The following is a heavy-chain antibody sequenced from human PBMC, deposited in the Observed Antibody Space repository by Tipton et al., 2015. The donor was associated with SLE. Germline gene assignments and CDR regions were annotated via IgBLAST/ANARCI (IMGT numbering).Heavy chain of an antibody. CDR2: INHSGST. CDR1: GGSFSGYY. CDR3: ARDGGGGGNPSGAFDI. J-gene: IGHJ3*02. V-gene: IGHV4-34*01. D-gene: IGHD4-23*01. Sequence: TLSLTCAVYGGSFSGYYWSWIRQPPGKGLEWIGEINHSGSTNYNPSLKSRVTISVDTSKNQFSLKLSSVTAADTAVYYCARDGGGGGNPSGAFDIWGQGTMVTVSS.